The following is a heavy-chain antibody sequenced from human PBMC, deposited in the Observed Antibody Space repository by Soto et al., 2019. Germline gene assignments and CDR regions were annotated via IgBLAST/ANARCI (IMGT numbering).Heavy chain of an antibody. V-gene: IGHV3-23*01. CDR2: ITVRSHTT. Sequence: EVQLLESGGDLVQPGGSLRLSCGVSGFSFSSYAMAWVRQVPGKGLEWLSVITVRSHTTYYADSVRGRFTISRDDSRDTLYLQLNSRRGEDTAVYYCARGLAAGGTGGLTYYFDFWGQGTLVTVSP. CDR1: GFSFSSYA. D-gene: IGHD6-13*01. CDR3: ARGLAAGGTGGLTYYFDF. J-gene: IGHJ4*02.